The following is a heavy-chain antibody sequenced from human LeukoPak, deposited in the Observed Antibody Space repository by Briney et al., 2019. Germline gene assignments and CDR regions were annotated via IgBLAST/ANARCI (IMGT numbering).Heavy chain of an antibody. Sequence: GGSLRLSCAASGFSFSNYWMGWVRQAPGKGLACVANIMTDGSETYYVDSVKGRFTISRDNAKNSLFLQMNSLRAEDTAIYYCVSAIRGSPIDYWGQGTLVSVPS. CDR3: VSAIRGSPIDY. CDR2: IMTDGSET. CDR1: GFSFSNYW. V-gene: IGHV3-7*01. D-gene: IGHD3-10*01. J-gene: IGHJ4*02.